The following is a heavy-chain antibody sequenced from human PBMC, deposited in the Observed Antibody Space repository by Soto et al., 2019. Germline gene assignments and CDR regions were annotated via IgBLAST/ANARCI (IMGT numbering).Heavy chain of an antibody. CDR1: GFTFRSYA. J-gene: IGHJ4*02. D-gene: IGHD6-19*01. CDR3: ARGSPKQWLAY. V-gene: IGHV3-33*01. Sequence: WGSLRLSCAGSGFTFRSYAIHLVRQAPCKGLEWVAIIWYDGSNQYYADFVKGRFTISRDNSKNTAYLQMNSLRDEDTAVYYCARGSPKQWLAYWGQGTLVTVSS. CDR2: IWYDGSNQ.